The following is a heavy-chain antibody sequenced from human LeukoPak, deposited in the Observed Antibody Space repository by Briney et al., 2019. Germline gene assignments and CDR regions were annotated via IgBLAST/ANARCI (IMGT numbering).Heavy chain of an antibody. Sequence: PSETLSLTCTVSGGSISSGEYYWSWIRQPTGKGLEWIGYIYYSGSTYYNPSLKSRVTISVDTSKNQFSLKLSSVTAADTAVYYCARDLYDYVWGSYRYLDYWGQGTLVTVSS. CDR1: GGSISSGEYY. CDR2: IYYSGST. J-gene: IGHJ4*02. D-gene: IGHD3-16*02. CDR3: ARDLYDYVWGSYRYLDY. V-gene: IGHV4-30-4*01.